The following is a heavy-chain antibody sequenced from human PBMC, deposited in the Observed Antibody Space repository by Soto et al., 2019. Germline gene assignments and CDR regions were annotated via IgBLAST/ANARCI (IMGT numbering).Heavy chain of an antibody. J-gene: IGHJ6*02. Sequence: SETLSRTCTVSGGTISSWYWSWIRQPPGKGLEWIGYIYYSGSTNCNPSLKSRVTISVDTSKNQFSLKLSSVTAADTAVYYCARDLWGYCGTDCYPLDVWGQGTTVT. CDR3: ARDLWGYCGTDCYPLDV. D-gene: IGHD2-21*02. CDR1: GGTISSWY. CDR2: IYYSGST. V-gene: IGHV4-59*12.